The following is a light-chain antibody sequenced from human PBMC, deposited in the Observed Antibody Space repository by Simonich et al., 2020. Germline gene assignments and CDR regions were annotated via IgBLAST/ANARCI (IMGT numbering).Light chain of an antibody. CDR2: DVS. J-gene: IGLJ3*02. V-gene: IGLV2-14*01. CDR1: SSDVGGYNY. Sequence: QSALTQPPSASGSPGQSVTISCTGTSSDVGGYNYVSWYQQHPGKAPKLMIYDVSNRPSGVSNLFSGSKSGNTASLTISGLQAEDEADYYCSSYTSSSTWVFGGGTKLTVL. CDR3: SSYTSSSTWV.